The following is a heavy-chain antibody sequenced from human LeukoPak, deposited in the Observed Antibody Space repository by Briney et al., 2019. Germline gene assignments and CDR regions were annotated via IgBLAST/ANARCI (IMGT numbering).Heavy chain of an antibody. CDR1: GYTFTTYG. V-gene: IGHV1-18*01. CDR3: ARDPDGDSDFDY. J-gene: IGHJ4*02. D-gene: IGHD4-17*01. Sequence: ASVKVSCTASGYTFTTYGISWVRQAPGQGLEWMGWISAYNGDTNYAQKFQGRVTMTTYTSTSTAYMELRSLRSDDTAVYYCARDPDGDSDFDYWGQGSLVTVSS. CDR2: ISAYNGDT.